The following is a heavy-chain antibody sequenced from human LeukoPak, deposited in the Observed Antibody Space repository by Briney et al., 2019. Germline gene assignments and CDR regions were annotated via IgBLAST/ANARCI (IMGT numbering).Heavy chain of an antibody. D-gene: IGHD6-13*01. V-gene: IGHV3-48*04. CDR2: ISSSSSTI. Sequence: GGSLRLSCAASGFTFSSYSMNWVRQAPGKGLEWVSYISSSSSTIYYADSVKGRFTISRDNAKKSLYLQMNSLRAEDAAAYYCVRARGAAGWCYWGQGTLVTVSS. J-gene: IGHJ4*02. CDR1: GFTFSSYS. CDR3: VRARGAAGWCY.